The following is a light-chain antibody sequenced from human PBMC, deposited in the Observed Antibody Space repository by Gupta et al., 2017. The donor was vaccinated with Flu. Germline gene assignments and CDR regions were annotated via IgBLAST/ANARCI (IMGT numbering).Light chain of an antibody. CDR3: RQFGHSPPFS. CDR1: QSRRDSDGNNY. V-gene: IGKV2-30*01. CDR2: KVS. Sequence: TLGQTASIYCRSTQSRRDSDGNNYLDWFQQRPGQAPRRLIYKVSNRDAGVPDRFSGSGSGTDFTLKISRGEAEEVASYYCRQFGHSPPFSFGHGTRLDIK. J-gene: IGKJ3*01.